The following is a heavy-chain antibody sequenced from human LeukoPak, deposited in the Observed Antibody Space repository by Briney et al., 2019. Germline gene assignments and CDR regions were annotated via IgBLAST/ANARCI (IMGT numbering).Heavy chain of an antibody. CDR3: ARDSDSGYGPFAP. CDR2: IHSGGTT. D-gene: IGHD5-12*01. V-gene: IGHV3-53*01. CDR1: GFTVSNNY. Sequence: GGSLRLSCAASGFTVSNNYMSWVRQAPGKGLEWVSVIHSGGTTNYADSVQGRFTISRDNSKTTVYLHMNSLRAEDTAVYYCARDSDSGYGPFAPWGQGTLVTVSS. J-gene: IGHJ5*02.